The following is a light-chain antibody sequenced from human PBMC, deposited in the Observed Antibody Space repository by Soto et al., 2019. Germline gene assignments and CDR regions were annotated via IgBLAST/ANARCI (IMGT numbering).Light chain of an antibody. CDR2: RAS. Sequence: DNVLTQSPGTLSLSPGERATLSCRASQSLSGNYLAWYQQKPGQAPRVLIYRASIRATGISDRFSGSGSGTDFTLTISRLEPEDFAVYYCQHYGASPWTFGQGTKVEIK. CDR1: QSLSGNY. CDR3: QHYGASPWT. J-gene: IGKJ1*01. V-gene: IGKV3-20*01.